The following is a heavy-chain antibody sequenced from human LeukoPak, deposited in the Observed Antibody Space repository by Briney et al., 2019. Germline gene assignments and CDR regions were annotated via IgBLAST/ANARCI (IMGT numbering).Heavy chain of an antibody. V-gene: IGHV3-74*01. CDR1: GFNFRYYW. Sequence: QPGGSLRLSCAASGFNFRYYWMHWVRQAPGKGLVWVSRINSDGSSTSYADSVKGRFTISRDNAENTLYLQINSLRAEDTAVYYCATDEAATGRLDYWGQGTLVTDSS. CDR2: INSDGSST. CDR3: ATDEAATGRLDY. J-gene: IGHJ4*02. D-gene: IGHD1-1*01.